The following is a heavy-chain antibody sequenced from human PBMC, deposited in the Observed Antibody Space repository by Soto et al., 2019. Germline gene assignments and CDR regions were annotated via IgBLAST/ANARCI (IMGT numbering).Heavy chain of an antibody. CDR1: GGSISSGGYY. Sequence: ASETLSLTCTVSGGSISSGGYYWSWIRQTPGKGLEWIGYINHLETTFYNPSFESRLTLSIDRTKNQFSLNLKSMSAADRAVYFCARGGGFDSFDYWGQGILVTVSS. J-gene: IGHJ4*02. CDR2: INHLETT. V-gene: IGHV4-30-2*01. D-gene: IGHD3-10*01. CDR3: ARGGGFDSFDY.